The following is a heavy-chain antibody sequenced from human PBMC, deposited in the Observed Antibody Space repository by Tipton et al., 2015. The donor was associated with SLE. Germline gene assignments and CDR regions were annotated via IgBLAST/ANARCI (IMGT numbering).Heavy chain of an antibody. V-gene: IGHV4-59*08. J-gene: IGHJ4*02. CDR1: GGSISSHY. Sequence: GSLRLSCTVSGGSISSHYWSWIRQPPGKGLEWIGYIYYSGSTNYNPSLKSRVTISVDTSKNQFSLKLSSVTAADTAVYYCASDLLGSGGDYWGQGTLVTVSS. D-gene: IGHD6-19*01. CDR2: IYYSGST. CDR3: ASDLLGSGGDY.